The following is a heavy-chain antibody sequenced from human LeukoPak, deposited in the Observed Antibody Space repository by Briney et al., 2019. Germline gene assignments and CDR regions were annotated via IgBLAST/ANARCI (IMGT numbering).Heavy chain of an antibody. CDR1: GFTFDDYA. V-gene: IGHV3-9*01. Sequence: GGSLRLSCAASGFTFDDYAMQWVRRAPGKGLEWVSSISWKSDTIGYADSVRGRFTISRDNAKNSLYLQMNSLRPEDTALYYCAKSFYTSPPAGMDVWGQGTTVTVSS. D-gene: IGHD2-2*02. J-gene: IGHJ6*02. CDR3: AKSFYTSPPAGMDV. CDR2: ISWKSDTI.